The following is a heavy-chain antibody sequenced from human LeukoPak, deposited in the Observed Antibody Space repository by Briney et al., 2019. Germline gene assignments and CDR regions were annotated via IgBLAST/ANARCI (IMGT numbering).Heavy chain of an antibody. CDR1: GGSFSGYY. CDR2: INHSGSA. CDR3: ARGLYEWGDYYYGMDV. D-gene: IGHD2-8*01. Sequence: SETLSLTCAVYGGSFSGYYWSWIRQPPGKGLEWIGEINHSGSANYNPSLKSRVTISVDTSKNQFSLKLSSVTAADTAVYYCARGLYEWGDYYYGMDVWGQGTTVTVSS. V-gene: IGHV4-34*01. J-gene: IGHJ6*02.